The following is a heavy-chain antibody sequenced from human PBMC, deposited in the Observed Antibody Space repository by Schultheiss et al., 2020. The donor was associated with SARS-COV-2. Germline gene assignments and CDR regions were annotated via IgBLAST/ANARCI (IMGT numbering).Heavy chain of an antibody. D-gene: IGHD3-16*02. CDR3: ASPMIPFGGVIDTTDY. CDR2: VGISGRSP. CDR1: TLTFSTYA. J-gene: IGHJ4*02. V-gene: IGHV3-23*01. Sequence: GGSLRLSCSVSTLTFSTYAMSWVRQAPGKGLEWVSGVGISGRSPYYADSVRGRFIISRDISKNTLYLQMSSLRAEDTALYYCASPMIPFGGVIDTTDYWGQGTLVTVSS.